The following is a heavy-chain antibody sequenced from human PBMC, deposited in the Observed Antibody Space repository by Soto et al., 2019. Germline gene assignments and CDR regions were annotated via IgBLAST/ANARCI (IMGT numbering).Heavy chain of an antibody. CDR3: ARDIKKTVGPTYYYYGMDV. V-gene: IGHV1-18*01. CDR1: GYTFTSYG. CDR2: ISAYNGNT. Sequence: QVQLVQSGAEVKKPGASVKVSCKASGYTFTSYGISWVRQAPGQGLEWMGWISAYNGNTNYAQKLQGRVTMTTDTSTSTAYKELMSLRSDDTAVYYCARDIKKTVGPTYYYYGMDVWGQGTTVTVSS. J-gene: IGHJ6*02. D-gene: IGHD4-17*01.